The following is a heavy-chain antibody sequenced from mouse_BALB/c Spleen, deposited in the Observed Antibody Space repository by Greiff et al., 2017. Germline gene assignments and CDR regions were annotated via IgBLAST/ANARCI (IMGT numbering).Heavy chain of an antibody. J-gene: IGHJ3*01. V-gene: IGHV5-17*02. Sequence: EVKVVESGGGLVQPGGSRKLSCAASGFTFSSFGMHWVRQAPEKGLEWVAYISSGSSTIYYADTVKGRFTISRDNPKNTLFLQMTSLRSEDTAMYYCARAVNFAYWGQGSLGTVSA. CDR2: ISSGSSTI. CDR1: GFTFSSFG. CDR3: ARAVNFAY.